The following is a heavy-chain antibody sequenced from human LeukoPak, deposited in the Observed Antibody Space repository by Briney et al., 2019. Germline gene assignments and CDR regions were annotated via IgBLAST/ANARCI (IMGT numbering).Heavy chain of an antibody. CDR3: ARLLRVGYCSTTTCNWFDP. CDR1: GGSISSYY. V-gene: IGHV4-59*12. J-gene: IGHJ5*02. CDR2: IYYSGST. Sequence: PSETLSLTCTVSGGSISSYYWSWIQQPPGKGLEWIGSIYYSGSTYYSPSLKSRVTISVDTSKNQFSLKLSSVTAADTAVYYCARLLRVGYCSTTTCNWFDPWGQGTLVTVSS. D-gene: IGHD2-2*03.